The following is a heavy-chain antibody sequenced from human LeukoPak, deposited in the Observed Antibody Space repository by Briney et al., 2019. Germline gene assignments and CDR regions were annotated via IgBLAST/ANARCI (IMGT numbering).Heavy chain of an antibody. CDR3: ARGSGWLDY. CDR2: IYTIGTT. Sequence: GGSLRLSCAASRFTFNYTWMSWVRQAPGKGLEWVSVIYTIGTTYYADSVKGRFTISRDNSKNTLYLQMNSLRVEDTAVYYCARGSGWLDYWGQGTLVTVSS. CDR1: RFTFNYTW. D-gene: IGHD6-19*01. V-gene: IGHV3-53*01. J-gene: IGHJ4*02.